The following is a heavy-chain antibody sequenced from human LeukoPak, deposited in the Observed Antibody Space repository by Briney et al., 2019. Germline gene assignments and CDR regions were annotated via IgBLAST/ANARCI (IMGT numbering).Heavy chain of an antibody. CDR2: ISYDGSNK. Sequence: SGGSLRLSCAASGFTFSSYGMHWVRQAPGKGLEWVAVISYDGSNKYYADSVKGRFTISRGNSKNTLYLQMNSLRAEDTAVYYCAKEYFVVVTATFDYWGQGTLVTVSS. CDR1: GFTFSSYG. V-gene: IGHV3-30*18. J-gene: IGHJ4*02. D-gene: IGHD2-21*02. CDR3: AKEYFVVVTATFDY.